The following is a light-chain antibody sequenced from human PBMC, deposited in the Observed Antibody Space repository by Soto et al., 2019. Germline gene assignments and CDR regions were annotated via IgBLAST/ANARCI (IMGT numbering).Light chain of an antibody. CDR2: DVS. V-gene: IGKV3-11*01. J-gene: IGKJ2*01. Sequence: EIVLTQSPATLSLSPGERATLSCRASQSVRTYLAWYQQKPGQAPRLLIHDVSDRATGIPARFSGSGSGTDFTLTISSLEPEDFAVYYCQQCGDSPYTFGQGTKLEI. CDR3: QQCGDSPYT. CDR1: QSVRTY.